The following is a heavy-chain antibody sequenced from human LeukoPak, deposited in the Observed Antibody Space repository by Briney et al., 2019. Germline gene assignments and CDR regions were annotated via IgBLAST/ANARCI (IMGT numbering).Heavy chain of an antibody. CDR3: AKDGKNFFDY. CDR2: ISWDGGST. CDR1: GFTFDHYT. Sequence: GGSLRLSCAASGFTFDHYTMHWVRQAPGKGLEWVSLISWDGGSTYYADSVKGRFAISRDNSKNSLSLQMNSLRAEDTALYYCAKDGKNFFDYWGQGTLVTVSS. V-gene: IGHV3-43*01. J-gene: IGHJ4*02.